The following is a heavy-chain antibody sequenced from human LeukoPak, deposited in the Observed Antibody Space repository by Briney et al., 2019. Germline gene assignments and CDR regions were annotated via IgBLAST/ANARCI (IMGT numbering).Heavy chain of an antibody. J-gene: IGHJ4*02. CDR1: GFTFDDYG. CDR2: TNWNGGST. Sequence: GGSLRLSCAASGFTFDDYGMSWVRQAPGRGLEWVSGTNWNGGSTGYADSVKGRFTISRDNAKNSLYLQMNSLRAEDTAVYYCARDSYYYGSGSFDYWGQGTLVTVSS. V-gene: IGHV3-20*04. CDR3: ARDSYYYGSGSFDY. D-gene: IGHD3-10*01.